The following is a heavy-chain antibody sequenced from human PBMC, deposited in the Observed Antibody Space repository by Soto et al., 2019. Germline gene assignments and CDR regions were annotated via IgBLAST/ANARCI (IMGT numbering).Heavy chain of an antibody. V-gene: IGHV1-69*06. CDR2: IIPIFGTA. J-gene: IGHJ2*01. CDR1: GGTFSSYR. Sequence: ASVKVSCKASGGTFSSYRINWVRQAPGQGLEWMGGIIPIFGTANYAQKFQGRVTITADKSTSTAYMELSSLRSEDTAVYYCARRPLAYCGGDCQDWYFDLWGRGTLVTVSS. D-gene: IGHD2-21*02. CDR3: ARRPLAYCGGDCQDWYFDL.